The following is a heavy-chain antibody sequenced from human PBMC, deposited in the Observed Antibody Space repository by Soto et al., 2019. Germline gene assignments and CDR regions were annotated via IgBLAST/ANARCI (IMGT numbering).Heavy chain of an antibody. D-gene: IGHD3-10*02. J-gene: IGHJ6*02. CDR2: LYYTGTT. CDR3: ARDHGMFDSPPRSQPFYDGMAV. CDR1: GASVTTFSYY. V-gene: IGHV4-61*01. Sequence: LSLTCTVSGASVTTFSYYWSWIRQPPGKGLEWIGHLYYTGTTEFNPSFKSPVTISVDASRNQHPRTLTSVTTADTAVYYCARDHGMFDSPPRSQPFYDGMAVWGRGTSGTV.